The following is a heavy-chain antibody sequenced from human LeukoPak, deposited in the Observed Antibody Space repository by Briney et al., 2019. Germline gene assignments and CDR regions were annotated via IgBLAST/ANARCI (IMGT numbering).Heavy chain of an antibody. Sequence: ASVKVSCKTSGYTFSNYDINWVRQASGQGLEWVGWVNPSTGNTGYAQKLQGRVTMTTDTSTSTAYMELRSLRSDDTAVFYCARGALTMDRSFDPWGQGTLVTVSS. J-gene: IGHJ5*02. V-gene: IGHV1-8*01. CDR2: VNPSTGNT. CDR3: ARGALTMDRSFDP. CDR1: GYTFSNYD. D-gene: IGHD3-10*01.